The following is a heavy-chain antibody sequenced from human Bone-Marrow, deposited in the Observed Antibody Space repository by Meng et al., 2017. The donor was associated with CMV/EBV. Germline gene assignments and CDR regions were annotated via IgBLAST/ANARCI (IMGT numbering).Heavy chain of an antibody. CDR2: IKQDGSEK. Sequence: GESLKISCAASGFTFSSYWMSWVRQAPGKGLEWVANIKQDGSEKYYVDSVKGRFTISRDNSKNTLSLQMNSLRVEDTAVYYCARVAKGMGILASGYFDNWGQGTLVTVSS. CDR3: ARVAKGMGILASGYFDN. D-gene: IGHD3-9*01. CDR1: GFTFSSYW. V-gene: IGHV3-7*03. J-gene: IGHJ4*02.